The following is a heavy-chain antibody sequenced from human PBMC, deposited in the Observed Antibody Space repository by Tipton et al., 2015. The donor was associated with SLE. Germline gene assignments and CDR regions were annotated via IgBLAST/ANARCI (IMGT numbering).Heavy chain of an antibody. D-gene: IGHD5-18*01. V-gene: IGHV4-59*11. Sequence: GLVKPSETLSLTCTVSGGSISSHYWSWIRQPPGKGLEWIGYIYYSGSTNYNPSLKSRVTISVDTSKNQFSLKLSSVTAADTAVYYCARDTSVDTAMVRAFDIWGQGTMVTVSS. CDR1: GGSISSHY. J-gene: IGHJ3*02. CDR3: ARDTSVDTAMVRAFDI. CDR2: IYYSGST.